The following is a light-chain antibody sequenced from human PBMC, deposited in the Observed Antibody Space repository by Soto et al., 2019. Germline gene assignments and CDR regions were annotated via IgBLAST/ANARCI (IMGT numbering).Light chain of an antibody. CDR3: QQYNYWPRT. CDR2: AAS. J-gene: IGKJ1*01. CDR1: QGIGTN. V-gene: IGKV3-15*01. Sequence: EIVMTQSPATLSVSPGESATLSCRASQGIGTNLAWYQQKPGQAPRLLIYAASTRATGIPGRFSGSGSGTEFALTISSLQSEDFAVYYCQQYNYWPRTFGQGTKAEIK.